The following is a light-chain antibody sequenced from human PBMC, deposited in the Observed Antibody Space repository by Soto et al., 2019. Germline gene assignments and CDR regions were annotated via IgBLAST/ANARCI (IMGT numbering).Light chain of an antibody. V-gene: IGLV1-40*01. CDR3: QSYDSSLSGYNYV. Sequence: SVLTQPPSVSGAPGQRVTISCTGSSSNIGAGYDVHWYQQLPGTAPKLLIYGNSNRPSGVPDRFSGSKSGTSASLAITGLQAEDEADYYCQSYDSSLSGYNYVFGTGTKLTVL. CDR2: GNS. J-gene: IGLJ1*01. CDR1: SSNIGAGYD.